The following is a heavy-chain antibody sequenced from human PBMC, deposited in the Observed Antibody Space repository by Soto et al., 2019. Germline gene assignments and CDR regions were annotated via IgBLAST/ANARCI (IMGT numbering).Heavy chain of an antibody. CDR1: GFTFNTYY. CDR3: ARDWPETYCGGDCPLGYFYHGMDV. V-gene: IGHV1-46*02. D-gene: IGHD2-21*02. Sequence: QVQLVQSGAELKKPGASVSLSCKASGFTFNTYYIHWVRQSPGEGLQWLGVINPSNGFTSYAQKFQSRVTMTADTSTTTVYLELSGLRSEDTAVYFCARDWPETYCGGDCPLGYFYHGMDVWGQGTAVTVSS. J-gene: IGHJ6*02. CDR2: INPSNGFT.